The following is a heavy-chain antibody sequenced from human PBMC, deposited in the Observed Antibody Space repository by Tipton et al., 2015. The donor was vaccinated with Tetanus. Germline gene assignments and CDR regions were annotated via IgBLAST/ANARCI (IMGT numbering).Heavy chain of an antibody. D-gene: IGHD2-8*02. V-gene: IGHV4-31*03. CDR2: ISHTGVA. CDR1: GGFISSGGDY. J-gene: IGHJ5*02. CDR3: ARAPYGTGGSCDSLNGFDP. Sequence: TLSLTCTVSGGFISSGGDYWRWIRQKPGKGLEWIGYISHTGVAHYNPNIQDRVDISVDTSKNQFSLRLTSLTAADTARYFCARAPYGTGGSCDSLNGFDPWGPGTLVAVAS.